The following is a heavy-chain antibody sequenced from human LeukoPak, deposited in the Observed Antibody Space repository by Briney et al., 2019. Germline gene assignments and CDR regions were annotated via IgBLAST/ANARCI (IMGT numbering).Heavy chain of an antibody. Sequence: KPSETLSLTCTVSGGSISSYYWSWIRQPPGKGLEWIGYIYYSGSTNYNPSLKSRVTISVDTSKNQFSLKLSSVTAADTAVYYCARDGSGSYYNGELDYWGQGTLVTVSS. CDR3: ARDGSGSYYNGELDY. V-gene: IGHV4-59*12. D-gene: IGHD3-10*01. CDR2: IYYSGST. CDR1: GGSISSYY. J-gene: IGHJ4*02.